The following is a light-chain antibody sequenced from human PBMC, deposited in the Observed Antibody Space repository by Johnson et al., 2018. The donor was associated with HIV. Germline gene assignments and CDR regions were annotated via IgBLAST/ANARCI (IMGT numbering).Light chain of an antibody. CDR3: GTWDNSLTTGAV. CDR1: SSNIGDNY. V-gene: IGLV1-51*02. CDR2: ENN. Sequence: SVLTQSPSVSAAPGQKVTISCSGSSSNIGDNYVSWYQQLPGTAPKLLIYENNKRPSGIPDRFSGPKSGTSATLGIAGLQTGDEADYYCGTWDNSLTTGAVFGTGTKVTVL. J-gene: IGLJ1*01.